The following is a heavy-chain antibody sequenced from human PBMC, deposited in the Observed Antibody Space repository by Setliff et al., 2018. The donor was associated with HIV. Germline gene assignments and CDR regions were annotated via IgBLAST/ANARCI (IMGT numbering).Heavy chain of an antibody. V-gene: IGHV4-39*01. Sequence: ASETLSLTCTVSGGSISRGSYSWGWIRQPPGKGLEWIGSISYTGITNYNPSLKSRVTTSVDTSQNQFSLKLTSVTAADTAVYYCARLRQWLAFFDSWGQGTLVTVSS. CDR3: ARLRQWLAFFDS. D-gene: IGHD6-19*01. CDR1: GGSISRGSYS. CDR2: ISYTGIT. J-gene: IGHJ4*02.